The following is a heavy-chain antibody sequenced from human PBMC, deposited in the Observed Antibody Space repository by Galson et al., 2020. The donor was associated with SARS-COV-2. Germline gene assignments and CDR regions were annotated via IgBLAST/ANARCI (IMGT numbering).Heavy chain of an antibody. V-gene: IGHV4-38-2*02. J-gene: IGHJ6*02. Sequence: ASETLSLTCTVSGYSISSGYYWGWIRQPPGKGLEWIGSIYHSGSTYYNPSLKSRVTISVDTSKNQFSLKLSSVTAADTAVYYCARVHCSGGNCYSPYYYFGMDVWGQGTAVTVSS. CDR2: IYHSGST. CDR1: GYSISSGYY. D-gene: IGHD2-15*01. CDR3: ARVHCSGGNCYSPYYYFGMDV.